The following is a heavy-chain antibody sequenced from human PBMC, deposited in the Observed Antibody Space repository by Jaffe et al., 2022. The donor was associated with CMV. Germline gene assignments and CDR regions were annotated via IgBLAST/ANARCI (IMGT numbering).Heavy chain of an antibody. CDR3: VKGGYCGGGTCRRVDTPRSFDY. CDR1: GFTFSNNA. Sequence: EVQLVESGGGLVQPGGSLRLSCLASGFTFSNNAIHWVRQAPGKGLEYVSAISRNGDNTYYADSVKGRFTISRDNSKNTLFLELSSLRTEDTAVYYCVKGGYCGGGTCRRVDTPRSFDYWGQGTLVTVSS. CDR2: ISRNGDNT. D-gene: IGHD2-15*01. V-gene: IGHV3-64D*06. J-gene: IGHJ4*02.